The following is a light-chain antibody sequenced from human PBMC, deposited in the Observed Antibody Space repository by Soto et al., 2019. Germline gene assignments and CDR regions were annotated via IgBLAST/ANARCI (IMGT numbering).Light chain of an antibody. J-gene: IGKJ5*01. Sequence: DIQMTQSPSSVSASVGDRVTITFRASQGISSCLACYQQKPGKAPKLLSYAASSLQSGVPSRFGGSASGTYFTLTISSLQPEDFATYYCQQASSFPLTFGQGTRLEIK. CDR1: QGISSC. CDR3: QQASSFPLT. V-gene: IGKV1D-12*01. CDR2: AAS.